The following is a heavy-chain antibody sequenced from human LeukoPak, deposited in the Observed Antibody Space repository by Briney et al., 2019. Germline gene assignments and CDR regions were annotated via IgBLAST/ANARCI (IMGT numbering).Heavy chain of an antibody. J-gene: IGHJ3*02. V-gene: IGHV3-30*02. CDR3: ARDSRDHDAFDI. CDR2: IRYDGSNK. D-gene: IGHD3/OR15-3a*01. CDR1: GFTFSSYG. Sequence: GGSLRLSCAASGFTFSSYGMHWVRQAPGKGLEWVAFIRYDGSNKYYADSVKGRFTISRDNSKNTLYLQMNSLRAEDTAVYYCARDSRDHDAFDIWGQGTMVTVSS.